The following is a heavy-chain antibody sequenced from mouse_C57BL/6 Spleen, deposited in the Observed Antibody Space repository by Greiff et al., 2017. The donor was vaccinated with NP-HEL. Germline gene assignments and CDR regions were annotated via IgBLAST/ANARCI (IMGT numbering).Heavy chain of an antibody. V-gene: IGHV1-80*01. J-gene: IGHJ2*01. CDR3: ARGRDYGSSLFDY. D-gene: IGHD1-1*01. CDR2: IYPGDGDT. CDR1: GYAFSSYW. Sequence: VKLVESGAELVKPGASVKISCKASGYAFSSYWMNWVKQRPGKGLEWIGQIYPGDGDTNYNGKFKGKATLTADKSSSTAYMQLSSLTSEDSAVYFCARGRDYGSSLFDYWGQGTTLTVSS.